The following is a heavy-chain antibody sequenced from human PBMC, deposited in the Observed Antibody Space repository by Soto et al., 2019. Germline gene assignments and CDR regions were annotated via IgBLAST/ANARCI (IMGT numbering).Heavy chain of an antibody. Sequence: SETLSLTCAVYGGSFSGYYWSWIRQPPGKGLGWIGEINHSGSTNYNPSLKSRVTISVDTSKNQFSLKLSSVTAADTAVYYCARGRALYYGSGSFHWGQGTLVTVSS. CDR3: ARGRALYYGSGSFH. J-gene: IGHJ4*02. CDR2: INHSGST. CDR1: GGSFSGYY. D-gene: IGHD3-10*01. V-gene: IGHV4-34*01.